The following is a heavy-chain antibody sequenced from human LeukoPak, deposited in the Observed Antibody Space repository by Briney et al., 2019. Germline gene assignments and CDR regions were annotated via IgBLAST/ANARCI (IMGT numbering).Heavy chain of an antibody. Sequence: GGSLRLSCAASGFTFSSYGMHWVRQAPGKGLEWVAVISYDGSNKYYADSVKGRFTISRDNSKNTLYLQMNSLRAEDTAVYYCARDRKYSSSWYGSSYWFDPWGQGTLVTVSS. D-gene: IGHD6-13*01. J-gene: IGHJ5*02. V-gene: IGHV3-30*03. CDR1: GFTFSSYG. CDR3: ARDRKYSSSWYGSSYWFDP. CDR2: ISYDGSNK.